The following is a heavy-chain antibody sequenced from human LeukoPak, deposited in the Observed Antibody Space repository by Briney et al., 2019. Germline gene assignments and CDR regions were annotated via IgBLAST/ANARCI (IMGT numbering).Heavy chain of an antibody. Sequence: PSETLSLTCTVSGGSISSYYWGWIRQPPGKGLEWIGSIYYSGSTYYNPSLKSRVTISVDTSRNQFSLKLSSVTAADTAVYYCARTYGDYVNWFDPWGQGTLVTVSS. CDR1: GGSISSYY. CDR3: ARTYGDYVNWFDP. J-gene: IGHJ5*02. D-gene: IGHD4-17*01. V-gene: IGHV4-39*01. CDR2: IYYSGST.